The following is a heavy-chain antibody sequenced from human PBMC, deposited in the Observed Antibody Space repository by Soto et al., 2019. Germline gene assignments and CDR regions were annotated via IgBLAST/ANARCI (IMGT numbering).Heavy chain of an antibody. Sequence: GGSLRLSCAASGFTFSSYAMSWVRQAPGKGLEWVSAISGSGGSTYYADSVKGRFTISRDNSKNTLYLQMNSLRAEDTAVYYCATLSGDCSSTSCYAANFDYWGQGTLVTVSS. CDR3: ATLSGDCSSTSCYAANFDY. D-gene: IGHD2-2*01. CDR2: ISGSGGST. J-gene: IGHJ4*02. V-gene: IGHV3-23*01. CDR1: GFTFSSYA.